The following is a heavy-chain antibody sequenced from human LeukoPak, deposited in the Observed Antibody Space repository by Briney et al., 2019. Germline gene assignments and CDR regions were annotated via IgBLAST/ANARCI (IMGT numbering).Heavy chain of an antibody. CDR2: IIPIFGIA. CDR3: ARAPTYYYDSSGSPLGGMDV. D-gene: IGHD3-22*01. J-gene: IGHJ6*02. CDR1: GGTFSSYA. Sequence: GASVKVSCKASGGTFSSYAISWVRHAPGQGLEWMGRIIPIFGIANYAQKFQGRVTITADKSTSTAYMELSSLRSEDTAVYYCARAPTYYYDSSGSPLGGMDVWGQGTTVTVSS. V-gene: IGHV1-69*04.